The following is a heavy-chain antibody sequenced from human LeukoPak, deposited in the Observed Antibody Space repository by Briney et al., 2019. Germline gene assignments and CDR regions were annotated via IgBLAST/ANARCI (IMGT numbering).Heavy chain of an antibody. CDR2: INPNSGGT. D-gene: IGHD3-22*01. CDR3: ARDRYYDSSGTPGV. V-gene: IGHV1-2*02. CDR1: GYTFTGYY. Sequence: ASVKVPCKASGYTFTGYYMHWVRQAPGQGLEWMGWINPNSGGTNYAQKFQGRVTMTRDTSISTAYMELSRLRSDDTAVYYCARDRYYDSSGTPGVWGKGTTVTVSS. J-gene: IGHJ6*04.